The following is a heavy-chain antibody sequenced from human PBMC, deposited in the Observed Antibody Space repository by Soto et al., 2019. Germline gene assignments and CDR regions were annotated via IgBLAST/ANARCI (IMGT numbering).Heavy chain of an antibody. CDR2: IYYSGST. V-gene: IGHV4-30-4*01. J-gene: IGHJ5*02. Sequence: PSETLSLTCTVSGGSISSGDYYWSWIRQPPGKGPEWIGYIYYSGSTYYNPPLKSRVTISVDTSKNQFSLKLSSVTAADTAVYYCGGYDYNWFDPWGQGTLVTVSS. CDR3: GGYDYNWFDP. D-gene: IGHD5-12*01. CDR1: GGSISSGDYY.